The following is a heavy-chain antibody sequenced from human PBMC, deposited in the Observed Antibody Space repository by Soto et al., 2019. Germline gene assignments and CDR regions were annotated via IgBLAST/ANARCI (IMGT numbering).Heavy chain of an antibody. D-gene: IGHD3-16*02. CDR1: GFTFSSYS. CDR3: ARLDDYLWGSYRYPFDY. Sequence: EVQLVESGGGLVKPGGSLRLSCAASGFTFSSYSMNWVRQAPGKGLEWVSSISSSSSYIYYADSVKGRFTISRDNAKNSLYLQMNSLRAEDTAVYYCARLDDYLWGSYRYPFDYWGQGTLVTVSS. CDR2: ISSSSSYI. V-gene: IGHV3-21*01. J-gene: IGHJ4*02.